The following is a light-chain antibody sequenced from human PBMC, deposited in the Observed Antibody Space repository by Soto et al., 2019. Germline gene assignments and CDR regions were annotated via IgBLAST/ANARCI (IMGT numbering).Light chain of an antibody. CDR1: QSVRGY. CDR2: DTS. Sequence: EIVLTQSPATLSLSPGDRATLSCRASQSVRGYLAWYQQKPGQAPRLLIYDTSNRATGIPARFSGSGFGTDFTLTISSLEPEDFAVYYCQQRGSTPTFGGGSKVEIK. V-gene: IGKV3-11*01. CDR3: QQRGSTPT. J-gene: IGKJ4*01.